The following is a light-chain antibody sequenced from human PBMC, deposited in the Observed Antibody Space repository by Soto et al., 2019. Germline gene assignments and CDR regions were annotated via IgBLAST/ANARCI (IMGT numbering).Light chain of an antibody. CDR2: LGS. CDR1: QSLLHSNGYNY. J-gene: IGKJ3*01. CDR3: MQALQTPRT. V-gene: IGKV2-28*01. Sequence: DIVMTQSPPSLPVTPGEPASISCRSSQSLLHSNGYNYLDWYLQKPGQSPQLLIYLGSNRASGVPDRCSGSGSCTDFTLKISRVEAEDVGVYYCMQALQTPRTFGPGTKVDIK.